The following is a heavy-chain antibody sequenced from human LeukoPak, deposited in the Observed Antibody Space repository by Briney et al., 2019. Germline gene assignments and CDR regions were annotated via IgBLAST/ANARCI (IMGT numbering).Heavy chain of an antibody. CDR1: GDPISSSNYY. V-gene: IGHV4-39*01. D-gene: IGHD3-16*01. J-gene: IGHJ4*02. CDR3: ARHGVGGVPDY. CDR2: TYHSGNP. Sequence: SETLSLTCIVSGDPISSSNYYWGGIRQPPGKGLERIGTTYHSGNPYFNPSLKSRVTISVDTSKNQFSLKLSSVTAADTAVYYCARHGVGGVPDYWGQGTLVTVSS.